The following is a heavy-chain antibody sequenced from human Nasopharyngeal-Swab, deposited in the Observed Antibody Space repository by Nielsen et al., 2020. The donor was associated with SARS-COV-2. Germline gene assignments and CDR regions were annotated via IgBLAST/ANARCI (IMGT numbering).Heavy chain of an antibody. J-gene: IGHJ6*02. CDR3: ASPYCSSTSCYYYYGMDV. CDR1: GGSFSGCY. D-gene: IGHD2-2*01. Sequence: SETLSLTCAVYGGSFSGCYWSWIRQPPGKGLEWIGEINHSGSTNYNPSLKSRVTISVDTSKNQFSLKLSSVTAADTAVYYCASPYCSSTSCYYYYGMDVWGQGTTVTVSS. CDR2: INHSGST. V-gene: IGHV4-34*01.